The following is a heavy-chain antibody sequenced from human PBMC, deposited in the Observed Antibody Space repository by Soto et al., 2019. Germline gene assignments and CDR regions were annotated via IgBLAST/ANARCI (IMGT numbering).Heavy chain of an antibody. D-gene: IGHD2-21*01. Sequence: SVKVSCKASGGTFSSYAMSWVRQAPGQGLEWMGEIIPIFGTANYAQKFQGRVTITADESTSTAYIELSSLRSEDTAVYYCARIAAANYYFDYWGQGTLVTVSS. V-gene: IGHV1-69*13. CDR1: GGTFSSYA. CDR3: ARIAAANYYFDY. CDR2: IIPIFGTA. J-gene: IGHJ4*02.